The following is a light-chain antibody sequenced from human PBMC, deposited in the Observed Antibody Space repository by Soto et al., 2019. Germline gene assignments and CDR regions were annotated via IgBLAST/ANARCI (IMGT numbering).Light chain of an antibody. CDR3: SSYTSSSTLV. CDR1: SSDVGGYHY. Sequence: QSALTQPASVSGSPGQSITISCTVTSSDVGGYHYVSWYQQHPGKAPKLMIYEVSNRPSGVSNRFSGSKSGNTASLTISGLQAEDEADYLCSSYTSSSTLVFGGGTQLTVL. CDR2: EVS. J-gene: IGLJ3*02. V-gene: IGLV2-14*01.